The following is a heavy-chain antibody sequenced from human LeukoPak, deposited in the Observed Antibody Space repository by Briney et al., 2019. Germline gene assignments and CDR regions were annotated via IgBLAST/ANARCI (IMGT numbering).Heavy chain of an antibody. D-gene: IGHD6-13*01. CDR2: INPNSGGT. V-gene: IGHV1-2*02. CDR1: GYTFTGYY. Sequence: ASVRVSCKASGYTFTGYYIYWVRQAPGQGLEWMGWINPNSGGTNYAQKFQGRVTMTREMSISTAYMELSRLRSDDTAVYYCARGQQLASNWGQGTLVTVSS. J-gene: IGHJ4*02. CDR3: ARGQQLASN.